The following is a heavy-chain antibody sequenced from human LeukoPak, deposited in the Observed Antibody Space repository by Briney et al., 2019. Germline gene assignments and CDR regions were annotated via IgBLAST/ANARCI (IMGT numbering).Heavy chain of an antibody. Sequence: ATVKISCKFSGYTFTDYYMHWVQQAPGKGCEWMGLVYPEDGETIYAEKFQGRVTIPADTSTDTAYMELSSLRSEDTAVYYCATVSDNWFDPWGQGTLVTVSS. J-gene: IGHJ5*02. V-gene: IGHV1-69-2*01. CDR3: ATVSDNWFDP. CDR1: GYTFTDYY. CDR2: VYPEDGET.